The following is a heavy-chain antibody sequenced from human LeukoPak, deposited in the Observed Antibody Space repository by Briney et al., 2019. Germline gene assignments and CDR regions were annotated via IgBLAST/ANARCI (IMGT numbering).Heavy chain of an antibody. CDR1: GYTFTGYY. J-gene: IGHJ5*02. Sequence: ASVKVSCKASGYTFTGYYMHWVRQAPGQGLEWMGWINPNSGGTNYAQKFQGRVTMTRDTSISTAYMELSRLRSDDTAVYYCARDGSKMAQMGPYYDFWSGFSQFDPWGQGTLVTVSS. CDR3: ARDGSKMAQMGPYYDFWSGFSQFDP. CDR2: INPNSGGT. D-gene: IGHD3-3*01. V-gene: IGHV1-2*02.